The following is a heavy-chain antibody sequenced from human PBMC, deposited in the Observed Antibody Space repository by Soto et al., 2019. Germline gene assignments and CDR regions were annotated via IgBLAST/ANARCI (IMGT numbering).Heavy chain of an antibody. V-gene: IGHV3-30-3*01. J-gene: IGHJ4*02. CDR1: GFTFSDYT. D-gene: IGHD4-17*01. CDR3: ARAVTRDFDY. CDR2: ISYDATNK. Sequence: QVQLVESGGGVVQPGRSPRLSCAASGFTFSDYTIHWVRQAPGKGLEWVALISYDATNKYYSDSVKGRFTISRDNSKNTLYLQMNSLRPEDTAVYYCARAVTRDFDYWGKGTLVTVSS.